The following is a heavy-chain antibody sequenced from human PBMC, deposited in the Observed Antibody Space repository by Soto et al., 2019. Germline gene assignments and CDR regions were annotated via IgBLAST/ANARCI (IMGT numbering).Heavy chain of an antibody. V-gene: IGHV1-69*02. Sequence: ASVKVSCKASGGSFISYIFTWVRQAPGQGLEWMGRSIPIQGRADYALKFQDRVTITADRSTQTVYMELRSLRPEDTALYYCAKRLVFVHHAYMAFSGKGTTVTVSS. CDR1: GGSFISYI. CDR3: AKRLVFVHHAYMAF. D-gene: IGHD3-9*01. CDR2: SIPIQGRA. J-gene: IGHJ6*03.